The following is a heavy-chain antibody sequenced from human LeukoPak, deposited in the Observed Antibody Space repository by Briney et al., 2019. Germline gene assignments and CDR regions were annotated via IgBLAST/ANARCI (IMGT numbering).Heavy chain of an antibody. Sequence: PSETLSLTCTVSGGSISSGGYYWSWIRQHPGKGLEWIGYIYYSGSTYYNPSLKSRVTISVDTSKNQFSLKLSSVTAADTAVYYCARGRGEGNWFDPWGQGTLVTVSS. D-gene: IGHD3-10*01. CDR3: ARGRGEGNWFDP. V-gene: IGHV4-31*03. CDR1: GGSISSGGYY. CDR2: IYYSGST. J-gene: IGHJ5*02.